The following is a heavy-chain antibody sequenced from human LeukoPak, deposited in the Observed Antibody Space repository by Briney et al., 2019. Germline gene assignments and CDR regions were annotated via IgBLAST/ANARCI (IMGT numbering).Heavy chain of an antibody. D-gene: IGHD6-6*01. Sequence: GASVKVSCKASGYTFTSYGISWVRQAPGQGLEWMGWISAYNGNTNYAKKLQGRDTMTTDTSTSTAYMELRSLRSDDTAVYSCARVRSSSSPLPFDYWGQGTLVTVSS. CDR3: ARVRSSSSPLPFDY. J-gene: IGHJ4*02. V-gene: IGHV1-18*01. CDR1: GYTFTSYG. CDR2: ISAYNGNT.